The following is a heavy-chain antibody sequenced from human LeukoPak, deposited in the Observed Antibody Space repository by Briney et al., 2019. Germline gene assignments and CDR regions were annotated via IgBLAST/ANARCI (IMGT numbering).Heavy chain of an antibody. CDR2: ISRSGSTI. D-gene: IGHD3-22*01. Sequence: EGSLRLSCAASGFTFSNYEMNWVRQAPGKGLEWVSYISRSGSTIYYADSVKGRFTISRDNAENSLYLQMNSLRAEDTAVYYCARDGYDSSGDFDYWGQGTLVTVSS. CDR3: ARDGYDSSGDFDY. V-gene: IGHV3-48*03. J-gene: IGHJ4*02. CDR1: GFTFSNYE.